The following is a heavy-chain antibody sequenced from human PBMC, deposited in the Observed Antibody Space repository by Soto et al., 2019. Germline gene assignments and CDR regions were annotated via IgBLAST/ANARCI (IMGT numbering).Heavy chain of an antibody. D-gene: IGHD2-15*01. CDR1: GYTFTNYY. J-gene: IGHJ5*02. V-gene: IGHV1-46*01. CDR2: IDPSGGGT. CDR3: ARDRVDCSGGNCWRSVEDT. Sequence: QVQLVQSGAELKKPGASVKVSCKASGYTFTNYYMHWVRQAPGQGLEWMGIIDPSGGGTSYAQKSXGTLPMTRDTAXXXGXXELSSLKSEDTAVYYCARDRVDCSGGNCWRSVEDTWGQGPLVTVSS.